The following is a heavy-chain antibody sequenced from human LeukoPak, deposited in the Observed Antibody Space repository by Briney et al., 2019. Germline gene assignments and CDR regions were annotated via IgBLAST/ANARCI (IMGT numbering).Heavy chain of an antibody. CDR3: ARDGCSSSSRGGDYYYYYYMDV. D-gene: IGHD6-6*01. J-gene: IGHJ6*03. V-gene: IGHV3-30*01. Sequence: GGSLRLSCAASGFTFSSYAMHWVRQAPGKGLEWVAVISYDGSNKYYADSVKGRFTISRDNSKNTLYLQMNSLRAEDTAVYYCARDGCSSSSRGGDYYYYYYMDVWGKGTTVTVSS. CDR2: ISYDGSNK. CDR1: GFTFSSYA.